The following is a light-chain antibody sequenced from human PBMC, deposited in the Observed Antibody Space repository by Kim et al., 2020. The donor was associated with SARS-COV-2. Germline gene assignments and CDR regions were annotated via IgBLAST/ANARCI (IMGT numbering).Light chain of an antibody. V-gene: IGLV3-1*01. CDR1: KLGDKY. J-gene: IGLJ3*02. CDR2: QDS. CDR3: QAWDSSTWV. Sequence: VSPGQTASITCSGDKLGDKYGCWYQQKPGQSPVLVIYQDSKRPSGIPERFSGSNSGNTATLTISGTQAMDEADYYCQAWDSSTWVFGGGTQLTVL.